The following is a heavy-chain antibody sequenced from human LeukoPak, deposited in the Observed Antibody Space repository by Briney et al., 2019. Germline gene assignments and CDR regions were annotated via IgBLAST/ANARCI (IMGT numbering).Heavy chain of an antibody. J-gene: IGHJ4*02. CDR1: GGTFSSYA. CDR3: ARDFRLNYWLDY. D-gene: IGHD1-7*01. Sequence: GASVKVSCKASGGTFSSYAISWVRQAPGQGLEWMGGIIPIFGTANYAQKFQGRVTITADESTSTAYMELSSLRSEDTAVYYCARDFRLNYWLDYWGQGTLVTVSS. CDR2: IIPIFGTA. V-gene: IGHV1-69*13.